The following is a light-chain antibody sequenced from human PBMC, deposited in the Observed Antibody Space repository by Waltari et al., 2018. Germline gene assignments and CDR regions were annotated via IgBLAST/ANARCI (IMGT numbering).Light chain of an antibody. V-gene: IGKV3-20*01. CDR1: QSVSSSY. CDR2: GAS. J-gene: IGKJ4*01. Sequence: EIVLTQSPGTLSLSPGETATLSCRASQSVSSSYLAWYQQKPGQAPRLLIYGASSSATGIPDRVRGIGSETDFTLTISRLEPEDFAVYYCQQYGSTFGGGTKVEIK. CDR3: QQYGST.